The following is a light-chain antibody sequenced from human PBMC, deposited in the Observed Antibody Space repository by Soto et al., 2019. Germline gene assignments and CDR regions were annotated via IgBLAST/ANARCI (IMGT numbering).Light chain of an antibody. CDR1: SSDVGGYNY. CDR2: ENN. J-gene: IGLJ1*01. CDR3: GTWDSSLSAYV. Sequence: QSVLTQPASVSESPGQSITISCTGTSSDVGGYNYVSWYQQLPGTAPKLLISENNNRPSGIPDRFSGSKSGTSATLGITGLQTGDEADYYCGTWDSSLSAYVFGTGTKVTVL. V-gene: IGLV1-51*02.